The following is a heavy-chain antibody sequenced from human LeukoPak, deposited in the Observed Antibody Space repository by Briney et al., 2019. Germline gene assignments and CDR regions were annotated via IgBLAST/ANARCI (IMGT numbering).Heavy chain of an antibody. D-gene: IGHD5-12*01. V-gene: IGHV3-30*04. CDR3: ARGEVATAAYFDY. CDR2: ISYDGSNK. CDR1: GFTFSSYA. J-gene: IGHJ4*02. Sequence: QPGRSLRLSCAASGFTFSSYAMHWVRQAPGKGLEWVAVISYDGSNKYYADSVKGRFTISRDNSKNTLYLQMNSLRAEDTAVYYCARGEVATAAYFDYCGQGTLVTVSS.